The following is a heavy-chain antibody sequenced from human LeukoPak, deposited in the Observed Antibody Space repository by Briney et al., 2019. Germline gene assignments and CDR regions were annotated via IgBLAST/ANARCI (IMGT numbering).Heavy chain of an antibody. CDR1: GYSISSGYY. CDR2: IYHSGST. J-gene: IGHJ5*02. V-gene: IGHV4-38-2*02. D-gene: IGHD3-22*01. CDR3: ARIYDSSGYQRYNWFDP. Sequence: SETLSLTCTVSGYSISSGYYWGWIRQPPGKGLEWIGIIYHSGSTYYNPSLKSRVTISVDTSKNQFSLKLSSVTAADTAVYYCARIYDSSGYQRYNWFDPWGQGTLVTVSS.